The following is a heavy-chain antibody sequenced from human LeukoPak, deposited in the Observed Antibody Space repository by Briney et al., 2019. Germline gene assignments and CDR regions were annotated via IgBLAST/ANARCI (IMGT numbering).Heavy chain of an antibody. V-gene: IGHV1-69*05. CDR1: GGTFSSYA. CDR3: AAGLGESSGYYYVFGLS. J-gene: IGHJ5*02. D-gene: IGHD3-22*01. Sequence: GASVKVSCKASGGTFSSYAFSWVRQAPGQGLEWMGGIIPIIDTVNYAQKFQERVTITRDMSTSTAYMELSSLRSEDTAVYYCAAGLGESSGYYYVFGLSWGQGTLVTVSS. CDR2: IIPIIDTV.